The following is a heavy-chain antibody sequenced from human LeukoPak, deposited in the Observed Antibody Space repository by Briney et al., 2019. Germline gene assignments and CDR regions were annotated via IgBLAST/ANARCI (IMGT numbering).Heavy chain of an antibody. CDR2: IYYSGST. CDR3: AKLNLRVGAIDY. D-gene: IGHD1-26*01. J-gene: IGHJ4*02. V-gene: IGHV4-59*01. CDR1: GGSISSYY. Sequence: PSETLSLTCTVSGGSISSYYWSWIRQPPGKGLEWIGYIYYSGSTNYNPSLKSRVTISVDTSKNQFSLKLSSVTAADTAVYYCAKLNLRVGAIDYWGQGTLVTVSS.